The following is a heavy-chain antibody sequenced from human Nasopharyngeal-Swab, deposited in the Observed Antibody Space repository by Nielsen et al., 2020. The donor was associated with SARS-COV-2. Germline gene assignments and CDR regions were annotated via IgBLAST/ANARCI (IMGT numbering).Heavy chain of an antibody. J-gene: IGHJ4*02. CDR2: LSGSGGTT. CDR3: AKGSYYGSGTYKDYFDY. D-gene: IGHD3-10*01. CDR1: GFSFYNYA. Sequence: GESLKISCAASGFSFYNYAMNWVRQAPGKGPEWVSALSGSGGTTSYADPVKGRFTISRDNLKNTLYLQMNSLTAEDTAIYYCAKGSYYGSGTYKDYFDYWSQGTLVTVSS. V-gene: IGHV3-23*01.